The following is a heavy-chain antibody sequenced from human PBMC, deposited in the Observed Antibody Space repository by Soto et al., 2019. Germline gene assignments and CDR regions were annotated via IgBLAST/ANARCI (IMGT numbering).Heavy chain of an antibody. V-gene: IGHV3-21*01. D-gene: IGHD2-15*01. CDR3: AREAAGIVVVVAASLSISGPFDY. J-gene: IGHJ4*02. CDR1: GFTFSSYS. Sequence: GGSLRLSCAASGFTFSSYSMNWVRQAPGKGLEWVSSISSSSSYIYYADSVKGRFTISRDNAKNSLYLQMNSLRAEDTAVYYCAREAAGIVVVVAASLSISGPFDYWGQGTLVTVSS. CDR2: ISSSSSYI.